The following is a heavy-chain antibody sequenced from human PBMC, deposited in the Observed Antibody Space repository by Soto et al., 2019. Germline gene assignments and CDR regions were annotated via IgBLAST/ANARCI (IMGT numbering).Heavy chain of an antibody. CDR3: ARVLSEGDYGGVYYYYYYMDV. J-gene: IGHJ6*03. CDR1: GYTFTGYY. V-gene: IGHV1-8*02. Sequence: ASVKVSCKASGYTFTGYYMHWVRQAPGQGLEWMGWINPNSGNTGYAQKFQGRVTMTRNTSISTAYMELSSLRSEDTAVYYCARVLSEGDYGGVYYYYYYMDVWGKGTTVTVSS. CDR2: INPNSGNT. D-gene: IGHD4-17*01.